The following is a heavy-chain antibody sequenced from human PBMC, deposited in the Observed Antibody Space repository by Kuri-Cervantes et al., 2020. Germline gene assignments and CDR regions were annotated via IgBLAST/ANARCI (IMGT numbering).Heavy chain of an antibody. V-gene: IGHV3-9*01. J-gene: IGHJ4*02. D-gene: IGHD1-26*01. Sequence: SLKISCAASGFTFDDYAMHWVRQAPGKGLERVSGISWNSGSIGYADSVKGRFTISRDNAKNSLYLQMNSLRAEDTAVYFCAKETDSGSYHDYWGQGTLVTVSS. CDR2: ISWNSGSI. CDR3: AKETDSGSYHDY. CDR1: GFTFDDYA.